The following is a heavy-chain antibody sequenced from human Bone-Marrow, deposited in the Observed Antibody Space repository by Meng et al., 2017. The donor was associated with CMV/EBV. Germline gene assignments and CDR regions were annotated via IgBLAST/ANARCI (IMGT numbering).Heavy chain of an antibody. Sequence: GSLRLSCTVSGGSISSSSYYWGWIRQPPGKGLEWIGSIYYSGSTYYNPSLKSRVTISVDTSENQFSLKLSSVTAADTAVYYCARTTRWFDPWAREPWSPSPQ. J-gene: IGHJ5*02. CDR1: GGSISSSSYY. CDR2: IYYSGST. V-gene: IGHV4-39*07. CDR3: ARTTRWFDP. D-gene: IGHD1-1*01.